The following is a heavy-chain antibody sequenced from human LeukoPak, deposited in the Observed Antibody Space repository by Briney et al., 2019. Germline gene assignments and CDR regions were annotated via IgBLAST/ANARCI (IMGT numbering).Heavy chain of an antibody. V-gene: IGHV4-39*07. Sequence: PSETLSLTCTVSGGSISSSSYYWGWIRQPPGKGLEWIGSIYYSGSTYYNPSLKSRVTISVDTSKNQFSLKLSSVTAADTAVYYCARDQQLRAFDIWGQGTMVTVSS. CDR1: GGSISSSSYY. CDR3: ARDQQLRAFDI. D-gene: IGHD6-13*01. CDR2: IYYSGST. J-gene: IGHJ3*02.